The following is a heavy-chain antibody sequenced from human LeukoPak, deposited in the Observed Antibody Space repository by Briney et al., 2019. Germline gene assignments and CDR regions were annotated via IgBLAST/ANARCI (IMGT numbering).Heavy chain of an antibody. J-gene: IGHJ6*02. CDR2: INAGNGST. CDR3: ARAWTTATYYYYYYGMDV. Sequence: ASVKVSCKASGYTFTSYAMHWVRQAPGQRLEWMGWINAGNGSTKYSQKFQGRVTITRDTSASAAYMELSSLRSDDTAVYYCARAWTTATYYYYYYGMDVWGQGTTVTVSS. D-gene: IGHD1-1*01. V-gene: IGHV1-3*01. CDR1: GYTFTSYA.